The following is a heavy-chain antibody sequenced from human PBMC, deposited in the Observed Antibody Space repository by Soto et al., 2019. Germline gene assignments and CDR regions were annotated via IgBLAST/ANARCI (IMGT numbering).Heavy chain of an antibody. D-gene: IGHD4-17*01. V-gene: IGHV3-9*01. Sequence: EVQLVESGGGLVQPGRSLRLSCAASGFTFDDYAMHWVRQAPGKGLEWVSGISWKSGSIGYADSVKGRFTISRDNAKNSLYLQMNSLRAEDTALYYCARTYGDYFHYMDVWGKGTTVTVSS. CDR3: ARTYGDYFHYMDV. CDR1: GFTFDDYA. J-gene: IGHJ6*03. CDR2: ISWKSGSI.